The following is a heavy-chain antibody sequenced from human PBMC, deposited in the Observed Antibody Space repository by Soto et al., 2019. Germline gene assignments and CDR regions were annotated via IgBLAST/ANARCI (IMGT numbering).Heavy chain of an antibody. Sequence: SETLSLTCTVSGGSISSYYWSWIRQPPGKGLEWIGYIYYSGSTNYNPSLKSRVTISVDTSKNQFSLKLSSVTAADTAVYYCARAPFALRNWYFDLWGRGTLVTVSS. CDR3: ARAPFALRNWYFDL. J-gene: IGHJ2*01. CDR1: GGSISSYY. D-gene: IGHD3-3*02. V-gene: IGHV4-59*01. CDR2: IYYSGST.